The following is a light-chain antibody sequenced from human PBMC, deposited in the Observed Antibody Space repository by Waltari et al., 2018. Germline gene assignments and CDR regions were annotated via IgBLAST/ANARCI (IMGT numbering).Light chain of an antibody. J-gene: IGKJ4*01. CDR2: AAS. CDR3: QQSYGTLLT. V-gene: IGKV1-39*01. CDR1: QSISSY. Sequence: DIQMTQSPSFLFESVGDRVTTTCRASQSISSYLNWYQQKPGKAPRLLIFAASSLQSGVPSRFSGSGSGTDFTLTISSLQPEDFATYYCQQSYGTLLTFGGGTKVEIK.